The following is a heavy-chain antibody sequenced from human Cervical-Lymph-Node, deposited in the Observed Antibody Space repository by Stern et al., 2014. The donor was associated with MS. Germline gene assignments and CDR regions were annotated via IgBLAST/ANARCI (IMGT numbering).Heavy chain of an antibody. CDR3: TSQNYSGYDYAFDY. Sequence: EVQLEESGGGLVKPGGSLRLSCAASGFTFSNAWMSWVRQAPGKGLEWVGRIKSKTDGGTTDYAAPVKGRFTISRDDSKNTLYLQMNSLKTEDTAVYYCTSQNYSGYDYAFDYWGQGTLVTVSS. CDR2: IKSKTDGGTT. J-gene: IGHJ4*02. V-gene: IGHV3-15*01. CDR1: GFTFSNAW. D-gene: IGHD5-12*01.